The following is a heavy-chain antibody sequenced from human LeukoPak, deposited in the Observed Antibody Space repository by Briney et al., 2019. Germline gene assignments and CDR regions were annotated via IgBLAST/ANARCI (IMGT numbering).Heavy chain of an antibody. D-gene: IGHD3-22*01. CDR3: AKSTYYYDTFVNAFDI. Sequence: SETLSLTCTVSGGSISSSSYYWGWIRQPPGKGLEWIGSIYYSGSTYYNPSLKSRVTISVDTSKNQFSLKLNSVAAADTAVYYCAKSTYYYDTFVNAFDIWGQGTVVTVSS. CDR2: IYYSGST. CDR1: GGSISSSSYY. V-gene: IGHV4-39*07. J-gene: IGHJ3*02.